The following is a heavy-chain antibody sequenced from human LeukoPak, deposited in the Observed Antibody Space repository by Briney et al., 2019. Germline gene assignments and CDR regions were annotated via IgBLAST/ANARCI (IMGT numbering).Heavy chain of an antibody. V-gene: IGHV3-23*01. Sequence: QPGGSLRLSCAASGFNFSSFGVNWVRQGPGKGLEWVSGISFIISTWSADSVKGRFTISRDNSKNTVYLQMNSLRDDDTAVYYCAKGTSCLNYDAFDIWGQGTLVTVSS. CDR2: ISFIIST. CDR1: GFNFSSFG. CDR3: AKGTSCLNYDAFDI. J-gene: IGHJ3*02. D-gene: IGHD1-26*01.